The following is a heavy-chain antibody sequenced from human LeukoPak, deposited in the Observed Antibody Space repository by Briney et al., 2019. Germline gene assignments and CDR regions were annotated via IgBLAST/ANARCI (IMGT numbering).Heavy chain of an antibody. Sequence: PGGSLRLSCAASGFTFSSYGMHWVRQAPGKGLEWVAVIWYDGSNKYHADSVKGRFTISRDNSKNTLYLQMNSLRAEDTAVYYCARSGSDYYYYGMDVWGQGTTVTVSS. D-gene: IGHD3-10*01. V-gene: IGHV3-33*01. J-gene: IGHJ6*02. CDR2: IWYDGSNK. CDR3: ARSGSDYYYYGMDV. CDR1: GFTFSSYG.